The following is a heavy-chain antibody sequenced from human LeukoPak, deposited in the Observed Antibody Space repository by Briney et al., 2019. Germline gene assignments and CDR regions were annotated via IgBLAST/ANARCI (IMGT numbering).Heavy chain of an antibody. CDR2: INHDGSVK. CDR3: ARDLKEEIAAAAAD. J-gene: IGHJ4*02. V-gene: IGHV3-7*01. Sequence: GGSLRLSCVASGFTFSSSWMAWVRQAPGKGLQWVANINHDGSVKNYVGSVKGRFTISRDNAKNSLYLQMNSLRAEDTAVYYCARDLKEEIAAAAADWGQGTLVTVSS. D-gene: IGHD6-13*01. CDR1: GFTFSSSW.